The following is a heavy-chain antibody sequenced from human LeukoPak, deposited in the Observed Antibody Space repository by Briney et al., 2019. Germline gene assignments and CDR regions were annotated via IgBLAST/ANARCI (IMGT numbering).Heavy chain of an antibody. D-gene: IGHD6-13*01. Sequence: EASVKVSCKASGYTLTNYPMNWVRQAPGQGLEWMGWINTNTGNPTYAQGFTGRFVFSLDTSVSTAYLQINSLKAEDTAVYYCARDPVGSHGAFDIWGQGTMVTVSS. CDR3: ARDPVGSHGAFDI. V-gene: IGHV7-4-1*02. J-gene: IGHJ3*02. CDR1: GYTLTNYP. CDR2: INTNTGNP.